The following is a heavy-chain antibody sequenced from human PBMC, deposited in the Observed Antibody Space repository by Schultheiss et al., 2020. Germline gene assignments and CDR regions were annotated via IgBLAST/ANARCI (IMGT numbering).Heavy chain of an antibody. J-gene: IGHJ4*03. CDR1: GFTFDDYA. CDR3: ASCRDGSCHYFDY. Sequence: GGSLRLSCAASGFTFDDYAMHWVRQAPGKGLEWVSYISSSGSTIYYADSVKGRFTISRDNSKNTLYLQMNSLRAEDTALYYCASCRDGSCHYFDYWGQGTTVTVSS. V-gene: IGHV3-48*01. CDR2: ISSSGSTI. D-gene: IGHD5-24*01.